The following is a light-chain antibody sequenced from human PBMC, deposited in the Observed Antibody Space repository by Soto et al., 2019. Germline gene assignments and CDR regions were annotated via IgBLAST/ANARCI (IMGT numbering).Light chain of an antibody. Sequence: DIQMTQSPSTLSAAVGDRVTITCRARQSISSWLAWYPQKPGKAPKLLIFKASRLESGVPSRFSGSGSGTEVPLTISSLPTDDLATYSFPQYNSYPYTFGQGTQPETK. V-gene: IGKV1-5*03. CDR3: PQYNSYPYT. CDR1: QSISSW. CDR2: KAS. J-gene: IGKJ2*01.